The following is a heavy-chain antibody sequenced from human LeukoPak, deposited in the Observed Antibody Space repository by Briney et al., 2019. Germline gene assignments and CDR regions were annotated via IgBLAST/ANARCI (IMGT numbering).Heavy chain of an antibody. V-gene: IGHV5-51*01. CDR3: ARQGSPAIAGRMDV. CDR1: GYSFTTYW. Sequence: GESLKISCKGSGYSFTTYWTGWVRQLPGKGLEWMGIIYCGDSNTKYSPSFQGQVTISADKSISTVYLQWSSLKASDTTVYYCARQGSPAIAGRMDVWGQGTTVTVSS. J-gene: IGHJ6*02. CDR2: IYCGDSNT. D-gene: IGHD2-2*01.